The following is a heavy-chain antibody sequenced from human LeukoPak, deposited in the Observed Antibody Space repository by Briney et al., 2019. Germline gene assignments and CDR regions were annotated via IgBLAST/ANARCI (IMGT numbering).Heavy chain of an antibody. CDR2: IIPILGIA. Sequence: GASVKVSCKASDYSFTRYGITWVRQAPGQGLEWMGRIIPILGIANYAQKFQGRVTITADKSTSTAYMELSSLRSEDTAVYYCARARHYDFWSGLIGWFDPWGQGTLVTVSS. CDR1: DYSFTRYG. V-gene: IGHV1-69*04. D-gene: IGHD3-3*01. CDR3: ARARHYDFWSGLIGWFDP. J-gene: IGHJ5*02.